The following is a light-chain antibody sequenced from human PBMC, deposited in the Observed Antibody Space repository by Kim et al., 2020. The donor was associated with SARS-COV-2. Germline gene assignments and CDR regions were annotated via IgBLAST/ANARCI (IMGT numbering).Light chain of an antibody. J-gene: IGKJ2*01. CDR2: GAS. Sequence: DIQMTQSPSSLSTSVGDRVTIACRASQSIDRNLNWYQHKPGKAPSFLIYGASKLQSGVPPRFRGSGSGTDFTLTITSLQPEDFATYYCQQSFSAPNTFGPGTKLEIK. CDR1: QSIDRN. V-gene: IGKV1-39*01. CDR3: QQSFSAPNT.